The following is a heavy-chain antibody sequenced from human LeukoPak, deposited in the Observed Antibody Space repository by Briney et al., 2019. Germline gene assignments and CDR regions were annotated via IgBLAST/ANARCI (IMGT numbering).Heavy chain of an antibody. D-gene: IGHD3-16*01. CDR2: INAGNGDT. Sequence: ASVKVSCKASGYTFTNYAMHWVRQAPGQRLEWMGWINAGNGDTKYSQEFQGRVTITADESTSTAYMELSSLRSEDTAVYYSATFTFGGVADAFDIWGQGTMVTVSS. J-gene: IGHJ3*02. CDR3: ATFTFGGVADAFDI. CDR1: GYTFTNYA. V-gene: IGHV1-3*03.